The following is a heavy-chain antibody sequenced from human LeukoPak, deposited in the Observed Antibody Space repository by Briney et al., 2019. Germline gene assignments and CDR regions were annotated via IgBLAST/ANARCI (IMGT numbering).Heavy chain of an antibody. CDR3: ARDAVDTANAV. CDR2: INSDGSIT. CDR1: GFTSTTYW. V-gene: IGHV3-74*01. D-gene: IGHD5-18*01. Sequence: GGSLRLSCAASGFTSTTYWMHWVRQAPGKGLVWVSHINSDGSITSYADSVKGRFTISRDNAKNTLYLQMNSLRAEDTAVYYCARDAVDTANAVWGQGTTVTVSS. J-gene: IGHJ6*02.